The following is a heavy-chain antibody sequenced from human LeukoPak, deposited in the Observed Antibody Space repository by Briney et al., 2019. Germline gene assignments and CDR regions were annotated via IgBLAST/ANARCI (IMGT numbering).Heavy chain of an antibody. D-gene: IGHD3-22*01. Sequence: GRSLRLSCAASGFTFDDYAMHWVRQAPGKGLEWVSGISWNSGSIGYADSVKGRFTISRDNAKNSLYLQMNSLRAEDTALYYCGKDLRYYDSSGYFDYWGQGTLVTVSS. CDR2: ISWNSGSI. CDR3: GKDLRYYDSSGYFDY. J-gene: IGHJ4*02. CDR1: GFTFDDYA. V-gene: IGHV3-9*01.